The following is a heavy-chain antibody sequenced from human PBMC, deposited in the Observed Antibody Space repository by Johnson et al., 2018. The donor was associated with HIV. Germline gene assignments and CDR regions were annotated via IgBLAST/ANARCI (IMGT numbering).Heavy chain of an antibody. D-gene: IGHD3-22*01. Sequence: QVQLVESGGGVVQPGGSLRLSCAASGFTFSSYGMHWVRQAPGKGLEWVAVISYDGSNKYYGDSVKGRFTISRDNSKNTLYLQMNSRRGEDTAVYYWGGSYYYGSSGDYARNAFDIWGQGTMVTVSS. CDR2: ISYDGSNK. CDR3: GGSYYYGSSGDYARNAFDI. J-gene: IGHJ3*02. CDR1: GFTFSSYG. V-gene: IGHV3-30*03.